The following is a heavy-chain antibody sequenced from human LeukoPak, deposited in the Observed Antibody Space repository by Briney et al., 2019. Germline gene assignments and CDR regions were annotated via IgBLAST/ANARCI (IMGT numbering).Heavy chain of an antibody. J-gene: IGHJ4*02. Sequence: ASVKVSCKASGYTFTSYDINWVRQATGQGLEWMGWMNPNSGNTGYAQKFQGRVTMTRNSSITTAYMELSSLRSEDTAVYYCARRHGRCSDGSCYYPDYWGQGSLVTVSS. D-gene: IGHD2-15*01. CDR2: MNPNSGNT. CDR3: ARRHGRCSDGSCYYPDY. CDR1: GYTFTSYD. V-gene: IGHV1-8*01.